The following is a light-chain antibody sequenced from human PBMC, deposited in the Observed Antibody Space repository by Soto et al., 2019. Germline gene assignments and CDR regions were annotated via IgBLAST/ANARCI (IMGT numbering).Light chain of an antibody. Sequence: EIVLTQSPATLSLSPGERATLSCRASQSVGTFFAWYQQKPGQAPRLLIYDASNRATGIPARFSGSGSGTDFTLPISSLEPEDFSVYYCQQCYNWPQLTFGQGTKVEIK. J-gene: IGKJ1*01. CDR1: QSVGTF. CDR2: DAS. CDR3: QQCYNWPQLT. V-gene: IGKV3-11*01.